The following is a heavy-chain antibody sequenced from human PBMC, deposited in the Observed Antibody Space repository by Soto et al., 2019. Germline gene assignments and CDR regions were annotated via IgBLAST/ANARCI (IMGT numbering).Heavy chain of an antibody. J-gene: IGHJ5*02. CDR2: IIPIIGIA. CDR3: ARDPGPYCSGGSCYSRLAT. CDR1: GGTFSSYT. Sequence: QVQLVQSGAEVKKPGSSVKVSCKASGGTFSSYTISWVRQAPGQGLEWMGRIIPIIGIANYAQKFQGRVTITADKSTSTAYMELSSLRSEDTAVYYCARDPGPYCSGGSCYSRLATWGQGTLVTVSS. D-gene: IGHD2-15*01. V-gene: IGHV1-69*08.